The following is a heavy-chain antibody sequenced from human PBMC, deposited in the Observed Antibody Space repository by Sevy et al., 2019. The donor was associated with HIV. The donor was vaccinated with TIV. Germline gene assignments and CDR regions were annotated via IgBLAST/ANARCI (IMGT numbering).Heavy chain of an antibody. V-gene: IGHV1-2*02. CDR2: SNPKSGAT. Sequence: ASVKVSCKASGYTFTDTGYYVHWVRQAPGQGLEWMGWSNPKSGATNYAQKFQGRVTMTRDTSVSTANMELSRLRSDDTTVCYCARESYDFWTGPVDYDYGMDVWGQGTTVTVSS. CDR3: ARESYDFWTGPVDYDYGMDV. D-gene: IGHD3-3*01. CDR1: GYTFTDTGYY. J-gene: IGHJ6*02.